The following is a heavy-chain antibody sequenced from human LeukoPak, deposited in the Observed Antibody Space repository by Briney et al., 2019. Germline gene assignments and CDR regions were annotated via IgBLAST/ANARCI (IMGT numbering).Heavy chain of an antibody. V-gene: IGHV4-39*01. D-gene: IGHD1-26*01. Sequence: SETLSLTCTVSGGSISSSTYYWGWLRQPPGRGLEWIGSLYYSGTYYNPSLKSRVTISVDTSKNQFSLKLSSVTAADRAVYYCASLYSGSYYGTNYGWGQGTLVTVSS. CDR3: ASLYSGSYYGTNYG. CDR2: LYYSGT. CDR1: GGSISSSTYY. J-gene: IGHJ4*02.